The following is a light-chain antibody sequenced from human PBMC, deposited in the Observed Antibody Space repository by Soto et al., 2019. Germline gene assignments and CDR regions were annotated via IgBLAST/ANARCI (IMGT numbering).Light chain of an antibody. J-gene: IGKJ1*01. Sequence: ELVLTQSPGTLSLSPGERATLSCRASQSLSSSNLAWYQQKPGQAPRLLIYGASSRATGIPDRFSGSGSGTDFTLTISRLEPEDFAVYYCQQYGSSRTFGQGTKV. CDR3: QQYGSSRT. CDR1: QSLSSSN. CDR2: GAS. V-gene: IGKV3-20*01.